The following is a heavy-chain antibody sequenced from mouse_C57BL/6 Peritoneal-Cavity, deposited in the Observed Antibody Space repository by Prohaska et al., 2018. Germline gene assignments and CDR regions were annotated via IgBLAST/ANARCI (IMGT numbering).Heavy chain of an antibody. D-gene: IGHD1-1*01. CDR1: GFTFSDYG. Sequence: EVQLVESGGGLVKPGGSLKLSCAASGFTFSDYGMHWVRKAPEKGLEWVSVISSGSSTIYYADTVKGRFTISRDNAKNTLFLQMTSLRSEDTAMYYCATPYYGSSSYWYFDVWGTGTTVTVSS. J-gene: IGHJ1*03. CDR2: ISSGSSTI. V-gene: IGHV5-17*01. CDR3: ATPYYGSSSYWYFDV.